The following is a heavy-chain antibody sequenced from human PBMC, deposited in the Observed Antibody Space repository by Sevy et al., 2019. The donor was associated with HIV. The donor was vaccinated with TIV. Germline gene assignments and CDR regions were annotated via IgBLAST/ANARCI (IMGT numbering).Heavy chain of an antibody. D-gene: IGHD6-19*01. V-gene: IGHV4-39*01. Sequence: SETLSLTCTVSGGSISSSSYYWGWIRQPPGKGLEWIGSIYYSGSTYYNPSLKSRVTISVDTSKNQFSLKLRSVTAADTAVYYCARRVAGIFDYWGQGTLVTVSS. CDR1: GGSISSSSYY. CDR2: IYYSGST. CDR3: ARRVAGIFDY. J-gene: IGHJ4*02.